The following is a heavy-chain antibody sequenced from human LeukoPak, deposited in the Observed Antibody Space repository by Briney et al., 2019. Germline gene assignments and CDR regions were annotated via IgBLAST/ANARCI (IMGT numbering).Heavy chain of an antibody. V-gene: IGHV1-2*02. Sequence: ASVKVSCQASGYTFTGYYMHWVRQAPGQGLEWMGWINPNSGDTNYAQKFQGRVTMTRDTSISTAYMELSRLRSDDTAVYYCAREGGYGSGSYFWFDPWGQGALVTVSS. CDR1: GYTFTGYY. J-gene: IGHJ5*02. CDR3: AREGGYGSGSYFWFDP. D-gene: IGHD3-10*01. CDR2: INPNSGDT.